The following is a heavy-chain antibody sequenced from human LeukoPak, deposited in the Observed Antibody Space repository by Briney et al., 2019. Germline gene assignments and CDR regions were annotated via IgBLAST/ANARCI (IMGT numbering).Heavy chain of an antibody. Sequence: GASVKVSCTASGYTFTSYGISWVRQAPGQGLEWMGWISAYNGNTNYAQKLQGRVTMTTDTSTSTAYMELRSLRSDDTAVYYCARDGDGSSWYYYYYGMDVWGQGTTVTVSS. D-gene: IGHD6-13*01. CDR3: ARDGDGSSWYYYYYGMDV. V-gene: IGHV1-18*01. CDR1: GYTFTSYG. J-gene: IGHJ6*02. CDR2: ISAYNGNT.